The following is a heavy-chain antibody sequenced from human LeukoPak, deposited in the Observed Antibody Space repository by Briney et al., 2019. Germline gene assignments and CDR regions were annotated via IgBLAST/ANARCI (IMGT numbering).Heavy chain of an antibody. D-gene: IGHD2-21*02. Sequence: GGSLRLSCAASGFTFDDYAMHWVRQAPGKGLEWVSGISWNSDMIGYADSVKGRFTISRDNAKNSLYLQMNSLRAEDTAVYYCARVSDRGDLYHYYYYMDVWGKGTTVTVSS. CDR2: ISWNSDMI. V-gene: IGHV3-9*01. CDR3: ARVSDRGDLYHYYYYMDV. J-gene: IGHJ6*03. CDR1: GFTFDDYA.